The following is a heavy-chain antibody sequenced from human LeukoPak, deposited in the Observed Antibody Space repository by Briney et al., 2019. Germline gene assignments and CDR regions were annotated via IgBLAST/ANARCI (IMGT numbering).Heavy chain of an antibody. CDR1: VFTFSVYT. CDR2: ISRSSDTI. V-gene: IGHV3-48*02. D-gene: IGHD6-25*01. Sequence: PGGSLRLSCAASVFTFSVYTMNWARQAPGKGLECISYISRSSDTIYYADSVKGRFTISRDNAKNSVYLQMNSLRDEDTAVYYCARGSSGPDYWGQGTLVTVSS. CDR3: ARGSSGPDY. J-gene: IGHJ4*02.